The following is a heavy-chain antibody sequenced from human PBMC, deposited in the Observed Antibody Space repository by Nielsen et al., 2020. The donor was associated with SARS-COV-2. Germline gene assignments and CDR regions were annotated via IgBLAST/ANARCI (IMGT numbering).Heavy chain of an antibody. V-gene: IGHV4-30-4*01. J-gene: IGHJ4*02. CDR2: IYYSGST. D-gene: IGHD3-10*01. Sequence: SETLSLTCTVSGGSISSYYWSWIRQPPGKGLEWIGYIYYSGSTYYNPSLKSRVTISVDTSKNQFSLKLSSVTAADTAVYYCASSDYYGSGSYDYWGQGTLVTVSS. CDR3: ASSDYYGSGSYDY. CDR1: GGSISSYY.